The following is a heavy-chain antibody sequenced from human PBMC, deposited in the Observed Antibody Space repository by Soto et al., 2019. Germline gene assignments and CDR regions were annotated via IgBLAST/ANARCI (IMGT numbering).Heavy chain of an antibody. CDR2: TSYTGNT. D-gene: IGHD3-16*01. Sequence: SETLSLTCFVSGGSVTSHHWSWIRQFPGQGLEWIAYTSYTGNTNYNPSLQSRITVTPDTSKNQFSLHLNSVTPEDTAVYYCAREFPYYVSSDSYLDYWGQGALVTVSS. CDR3: AREFPYYVSSDSYLDY. CDR1: GGSVTSHH. J-gene: IGHJ4*02. V-gene: IGHV4-59*02.